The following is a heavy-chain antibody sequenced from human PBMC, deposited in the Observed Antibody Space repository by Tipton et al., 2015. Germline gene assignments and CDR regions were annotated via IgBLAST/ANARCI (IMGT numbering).Heavy chain of an antibody. CDR3: ARRAPRGADYYGSGSYPEGVDY. D-gene: IGHD3-10*01. Sequence: TLSLTCAVYGGSFSGYYRSWIRQPPGKGLEWIGEINHSGSTNYNPSLKSRVTISVDTSKNQFSLKLSSVTAADTAVYYCARRAPRGADYYGSGSYPEGVDYRGQGTLVTVSS. V-gene: IGHV4-34*01. CDR2: INHSGST. J-gene: IGHJ4*02. CDR1: GGSFSGYY.